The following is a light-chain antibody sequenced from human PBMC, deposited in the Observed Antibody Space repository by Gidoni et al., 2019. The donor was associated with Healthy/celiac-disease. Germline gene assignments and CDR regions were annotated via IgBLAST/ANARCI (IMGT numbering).Light chain of an antibody. CDR2: GAS. CDR3: QQYNNWPPYT. V-gene: IGKV3-15*01. Sequence: EIVITQSPATLSVSPGERATLSCSASQSVSSNLAWYQQKPGQAPRLLIYGASTRATGIPARFSGSGSGTEFTLTISSLQSEDFAVYYCQQYNNWPPYTFGQGTKLEIK. CDR1: QSVSSN. J-gene: IGKJ2*01.